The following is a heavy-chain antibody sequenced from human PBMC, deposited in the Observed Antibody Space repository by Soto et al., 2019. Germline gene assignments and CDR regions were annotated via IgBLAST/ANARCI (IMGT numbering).Heavy chain of an antibody. CDR2: INQSGST. D-gene: IGHD3-3*01. Sequence: SETLSLTCAVFSGPFIGHYWPWIRQPPGKGLEWIWDINQSGSTNYNPSLKSRVTISVDTSKNQFSLKLSSMTAADTAVYYCARGLPLSKNFCSGYYYFDYWGQGTLVTVSS. V-gene: IGHV4-34*01. CDR3: ARGLPLSKNFCSGYYYFDY. CDR1: SGPFIGHY. J-gene: IGHJ4*02.